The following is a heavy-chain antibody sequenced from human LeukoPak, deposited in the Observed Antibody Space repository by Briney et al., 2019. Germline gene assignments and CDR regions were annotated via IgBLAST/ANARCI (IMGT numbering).Heavy chain of an antibody. CDR1: GYTFTSYD. D-gene: IGHD6-13*01. CDR3: ARERYSSSWYGVAFDI. Sequence: ASVKVSCKASGYTFTSYDINWVRQATGQGLEWMGWMNPNSGNTGYAQKFQGRVTITRNTSISTAYMELSSLRPEDTAVYYCARERYSSSWYGVAFDIWGQGTMVTVSS. CDR2: MNPNSGNT. J-gene: IGHJ3*02. V-gene: IGHV1-8*03.